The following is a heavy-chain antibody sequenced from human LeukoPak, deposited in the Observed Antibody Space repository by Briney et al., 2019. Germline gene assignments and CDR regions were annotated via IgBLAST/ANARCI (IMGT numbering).Heavy chain of an antibody. J-gene: IGHJ4*02. V-gene: IGHV1-69*05. CDR3: ATPMGDYGGNSTFDY. CDR2: IIPIFGTA. Sequence: SVKLSCKASGGTFSSYAISWVRQAPGQGLEWMGRIIPIFGTANYAQKFQGRVTITTDESTSTAYMELSNLRSEDTAVYYCATPMGDYGGNSTFDYWGQGTLVTVSS. D-gene: IGHD4-23*01. CDR1: GGTFSSYA.